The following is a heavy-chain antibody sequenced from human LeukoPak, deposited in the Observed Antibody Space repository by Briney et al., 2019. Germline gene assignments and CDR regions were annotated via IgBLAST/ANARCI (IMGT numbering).Heavy chain of an antibody. D-gene: IGHD5-18*01. Sequence: GGSLRLSCAASGFTFSSYWTSWVRQAPGKGLEWVSNIKQDGSEKYYVDSVKGRFTISRDNSKNTLYLQMNSLRAEDTALYYCARVPVASWIQRDPWGQGTLVTVSS. CDR1: GFTFSSYW. J-gene: IGHJ5*02. V-gene: IGHV3-7*03. CDR2: IKQDGSEK. CDR3: ARVPVASWIQRDP.